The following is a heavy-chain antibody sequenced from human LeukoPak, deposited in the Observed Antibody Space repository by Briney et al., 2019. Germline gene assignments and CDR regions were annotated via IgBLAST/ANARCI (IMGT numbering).Heavy chain of an antibody. CDR3: SARDQSRTDVVPPDY. J-gene: IGHJ4*02. V-gene: IGHV4/OR15-8*02. CDR1: GASVSGDNW. Sequence: SETLSLTCVVSGASVSGDNWWTWVRQPPGKGPEWIGEIHQRGNTNYNPSLMGRVTISIDKSRNYLSLNLRYVTAADTAVYYCSARDQSRTDVVPPDYWGQGILVTVSS. D-gene: IGHD5-24*01. CDR2: IHQRGNT.